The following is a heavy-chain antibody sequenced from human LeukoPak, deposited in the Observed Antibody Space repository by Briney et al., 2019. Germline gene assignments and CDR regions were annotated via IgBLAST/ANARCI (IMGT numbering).Heavy chain of an antibody. D-gene: IGHD2-2*01. J-gene: IGHJ5*02. Sequence: SETLSLTCAVSGYSISSGYYWGWIRQPPGKGLEWIGYIYYSGSTYYNPSLKSRVTISVDTSKNQFSLKLSSVTAADTAVYYCARGRISWGVPAAMVWFDPWGQGTLVTVSS. CDR3: ARGRISWGVPAAMVWFDP. CDR2: IYYSGST. CDR1: GYSISSGYY. V-gene: IGHV4-38-2*01.